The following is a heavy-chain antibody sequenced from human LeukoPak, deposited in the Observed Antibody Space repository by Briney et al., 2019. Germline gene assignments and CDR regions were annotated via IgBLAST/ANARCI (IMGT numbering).Heavy chain of an antibody. CDR3: AKDISLVRGEEGFDY. Sequence: PGRSLRLSCAASGFTFDDYAMHWVRQAPGKGLEWVSGISWNSGSIGYADSVKGRFTISRDNAKNSLYLQMNSLRAEDTALYYCAKDISLVRGEEGFDYWGQGTLVTVSS. D-gene: IGHD3-10*01. V-gene: IGHV3-9*01. J-gene: IGHJ4*02. CDR1: GFTFDDYA. CDR2: ISWNSGSI.